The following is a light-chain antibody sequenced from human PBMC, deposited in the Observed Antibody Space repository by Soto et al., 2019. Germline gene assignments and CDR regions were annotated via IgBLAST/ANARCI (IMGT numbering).Light chain of an antibody. CDR3: AAWDDTLNALL. J-gene: IGLJ2*01. V-gene: IGLV1-44*01. Sequence: QSVLTQSPSASGPPGQRVTISCSGSSSNIGRNTVNWYQKHPGTAPKLLIFSAYQRPSGVPDRFSGSKSGTSASLAISGLLPGDEADYYCAAWDDTLNALLFGGGTKVTVL. CDR1: SSNIGRNT. CDR2: SAY.